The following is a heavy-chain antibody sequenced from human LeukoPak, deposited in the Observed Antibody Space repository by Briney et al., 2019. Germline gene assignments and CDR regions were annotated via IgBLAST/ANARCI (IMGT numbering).Heavy chain of an antibody. J-gene: IGHJ4*02. V-gene: IGHV3-74*01. CDR3: ARDLGDYNNYGEMAI. Sequence: SGGSLRLSCAASGFTFSSYWMHWVRQAPGKGLVWVSRINSDGSSTSYADSVKGRFTISRDNAKNTLYLQMNSLRAEDTAVYFYARDLGDYNNYGEMAIWGQGTLVTVSS. CDR2: INSDGSST. CDR1: GFTFSSYW. D-gene: IGHD4-11*01.